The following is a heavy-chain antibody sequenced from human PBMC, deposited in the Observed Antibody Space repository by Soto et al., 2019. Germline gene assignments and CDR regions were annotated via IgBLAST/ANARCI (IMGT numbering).Heavy chain of an antibody. CDR2: IKYDESDR. CDR1: GFSFSSYW. V-gene: IGHV3-74*01. J-gene: IGHJ6*02. CDR3: GRGVIGHYGIDV. Sequence: EVQLVESGGGLVQPGGSLRLSCAASGFSFSSYWLHWARQAPEKGLVWVSRIKYDESDRGYADSVKGRFTISRDNAKNTLYLQMHSLRAEDTAVYFSGRGVIGHYGIDVWGQGTTVRVSS. D-gene: IGHD3-10*01.